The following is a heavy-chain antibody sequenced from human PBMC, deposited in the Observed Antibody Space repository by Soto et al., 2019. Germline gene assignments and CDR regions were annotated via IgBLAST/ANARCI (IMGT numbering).Heavy chain of an antibody. CDR3: ARVLDSWAYYDGGGYYPVRDV. D-gene: IGHD3-22*01. CDR1: GYAFTSYA. V-gene: IGHV1-3*01. J-gene: IGHJ6*02. Sequence: GASVKVSCKASGYAFTSYAMHWVRQAPGQRLEWMGWINAGNAKTKYSQKFKGRVTLTRDTSANTAYMELSSLRSEDTAVYYCARVLDSWAYYDGGGYYPVRDVGGRGTTFTVS. CDR2: INAGNAKT.